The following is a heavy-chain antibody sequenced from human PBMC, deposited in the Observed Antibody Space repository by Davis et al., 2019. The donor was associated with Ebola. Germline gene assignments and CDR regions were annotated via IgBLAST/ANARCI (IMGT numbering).Heavy chain of an antibody. V-gene: IGHV4-34*01. J-gene: IGHJ4*02. D-gene: IGHD3-16*01. Sequence: SQTLSLTCAVYGGSLRGYYWSWIRQSPGKGLEWVGEINHIGRSNYNPSLKSRVTMSVDTSKKQFSLKLSSVTAADRAAYYCARQDGGPPGPYYFDYWGQGILVTVSS. CDR3: ARQDGGPPGPYYFDY. CDR2: INHIGRS. CDR1: GGSLRGYY.